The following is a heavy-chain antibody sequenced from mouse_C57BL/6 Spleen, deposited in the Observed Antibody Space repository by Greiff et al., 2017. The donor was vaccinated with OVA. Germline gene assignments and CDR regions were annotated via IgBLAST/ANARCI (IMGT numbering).Heavy chain of an antibody. V-gene: IGHV1-15*01. CDR2: IDPETGGT. J-gene: IGHJ2*01. CDR1: GYTFTDYE. CDR3: TGLPDY. D-gene: IGHD2-2*01. Sequence: VQLKESGAELVRPGASVTLSCKASGYTFTDYEMHWVKQTPVHGLEWIGAIDPETGGTAYNQKFKGKAILTADKSSSTAYMELRSLTSEDSAVYYCTGLPDYWGQGTTLTVSS.